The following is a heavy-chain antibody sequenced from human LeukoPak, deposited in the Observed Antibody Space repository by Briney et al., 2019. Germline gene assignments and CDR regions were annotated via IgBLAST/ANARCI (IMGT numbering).Heavy chain of an antibody. CDR1: GFTFSSYG. J-gene: IGHJ3*02. V-gene: IGHV3-23*01. Sequence: GGSLRLSCAASGFTFSSYGMSWVRQAPGKGLEWVSAISGSGGSTYYADSVKGRFTISRDNSKNTLYLQMNSLRAEDTAVYYCAKDLEYCSGGSCNSLGDAFDIWGQGTMVTVSS. D-gene: IGHD2-15*01. CDR2: ISGSGGST. CDR3: AKDLEYCSGGSCNSLGDAFDI.